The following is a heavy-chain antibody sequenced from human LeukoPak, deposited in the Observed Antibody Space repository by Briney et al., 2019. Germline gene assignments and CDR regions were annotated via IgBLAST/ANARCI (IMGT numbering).Heavy chain of an antibody. V-gene: IGHV4-4*02. CDR1: GFTFSSYAM. J-gene: IGHJ5*02. CDR3: ARRLVVVVAATGSWFDP. Sequence: AGGSLRLSCAASGFTFSSYAMSWVRQPPGKGLEWIGEIYHSGSTNYNPSLKSRVTISVDKSKNQFSLKLSSVTAADTAVYYCARRLVVVVAATGSWFDPWGQGTLVTVSS. CDR2: IYHSGST. D-gene: IGHD2-15*01.